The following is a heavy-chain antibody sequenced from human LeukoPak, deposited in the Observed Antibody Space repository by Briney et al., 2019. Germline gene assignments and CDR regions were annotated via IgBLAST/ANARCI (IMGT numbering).Heavy chain of an antibody. Sequence: PSETLSLTCTVSGDSISRTYWSWIRQSPGKGLEWIGRIYTSGSTNYNPSLKSRVTISVDTSKNQFSLKLSSVTAADTAVYYCARDGPLPAATQDNWFDPWGQGTLVTVSS. CDR2: IYTSGST. CDR1: GDSISRTY. J-gene: IGHJ5*02. CDR3: ARDGPLPAATQDNWFDP. D-gene: IGHD2-2*01. V-gene: IGHV4-4*08.